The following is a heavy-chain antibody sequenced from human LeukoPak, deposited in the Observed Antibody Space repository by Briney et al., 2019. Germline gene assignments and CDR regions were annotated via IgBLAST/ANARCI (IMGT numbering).Heavy chain of an antibody. CDR3: AKGSLGSWYYFDY. V-gene: IGHV3-33*06. CDR2: LWDDGTNK. Sequence: LPGGSLRLSCAASGFSFSSFGMHWVRQTPAKGLEWVAALWDDGTNKHYADSVKGRFTIFRDNSKNTLYLQMNSLRAEDTAVYYCAKGSLGSWYYFDYWGQGTLVTVSS. D-gene: IGHD6-13*01. CDR1: GFSFSSFG. J-gene: IGHJ4*02.